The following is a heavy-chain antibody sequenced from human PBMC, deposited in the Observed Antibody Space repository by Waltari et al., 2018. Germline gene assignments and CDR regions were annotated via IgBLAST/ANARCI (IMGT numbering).Heavy chain of an antibody. J-gene: IGHJ4*02. CDR2: INPSGGRT. D-gene: IGHD6-6*01. V-gene: IGHV1-46*01. CDR3: ARTLESSIAARPPDY. Sequence: QVQLVQSGAEVKKPGASVKVSCKASGYTFTSYYMHWVRQAPGQGLEWLGIINPSGGRTSYAQKFQGRVTMTRDTSTSTVYMELSSLRSEDTAVYYCARTLESSIAARPPDYWGQGTLVTVSS. CDR1: GYTFTSYY.